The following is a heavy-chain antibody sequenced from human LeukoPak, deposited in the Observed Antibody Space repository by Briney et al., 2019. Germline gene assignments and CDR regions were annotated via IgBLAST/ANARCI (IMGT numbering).Heavy chain of an antibody. CDR2: IYTSGST. V-gene: IGHV4-4*07. J-gene: IGHJ5*02. CDR1: GGSISSYY. CDR3: ARDARGAYDFWSGSSHNWFDP. Sequence: SETLSLTCTVSGGSISSYYWSWIRQPAGKGLEWIGRIYTSGSTNYNPSLKSRVTMSVDTSKNQFSLKLSSVTAADTAVYYCARDARGAYDFWSGSSHNWFDPWGRGTLVTVSS. D-gene: IGHD3-3*01.